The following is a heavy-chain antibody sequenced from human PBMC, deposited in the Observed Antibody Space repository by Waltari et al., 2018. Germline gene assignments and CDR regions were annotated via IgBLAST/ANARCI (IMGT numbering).Heavy chain of an antibody. CDR2: LYISGSS. V-gene: IGHV4-4*07. CDR1: GDSITNYL. D-gene: IGHD2-21*01. CDR3: ARELPGLGYFDA. J-gene: IGHJ4*02. Sequence: QVQLQESGPGLVRPSATLSLICNFSGDSITNYLWTWIRQPAGKGLEWIGRLYISGSSNYNSSLKSRVTMSLDASKNQFSLKLISVTAADTALYYCARELPGLGYFDAWGQGILVTVSS.